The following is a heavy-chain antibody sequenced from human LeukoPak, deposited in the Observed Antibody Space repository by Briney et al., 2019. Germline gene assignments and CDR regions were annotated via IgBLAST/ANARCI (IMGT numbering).Heavy chain of an antibody. D-gene: IGHD2-2*01. V-gene: IGHV3-74*01. CDR1: GFTFSSYW. J-gene: IGHJ4*02. CDR2: INTDGSST. Sequence: GGSLRLSCAASGFTFSSYWMHWVRHAPGKGLVWVSRINTDGSSTNYADSVNGRFTISRKNTLYLQMNSLRAEDTAVYYCARDDCSSSSCLTYWGQGTLVTVSS. CDR3: ARDDCSSSSCLTY.